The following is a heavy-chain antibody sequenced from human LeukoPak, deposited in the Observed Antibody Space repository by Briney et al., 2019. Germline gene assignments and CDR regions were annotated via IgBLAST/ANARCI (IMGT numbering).Heavy chain of an antibody. J-gene: IGHJ6*02. D-gene: IGHD3-3*01. Sequence: SETLSLTCAVYGGSFSGYYWSWIRQPPGKGLEWIGEINHSGSTNYNPSLKSRVTISVDTSKNQFSLKLSSVTAADTAVYYCASYYGFYYYGMDVWGQGTTVTVSS. V-gene: IGHV4-34*01. CDR2: INHSGST. CDR1: GGSFSGYY. CDR3: ASYYGFYYYGMDV.